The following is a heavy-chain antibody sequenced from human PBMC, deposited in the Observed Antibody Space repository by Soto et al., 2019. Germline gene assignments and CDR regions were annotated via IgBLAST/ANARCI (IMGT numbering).Heavy chain of an antibody. CDR1: GFAFSNHA. Sequence: EVQLLESGGALVQPGGYLRLSCAASGFAFSNHAMKGVRQAAGKGREWVSTIRDRGSTYYADSVKGRFTISIENSKHTLYMEMNSLRAEQTAVYYCARDPGGHYCTSTSCSYFCDHWGQGPLVIVSS. D-gene: IGHD2-2*01. J-gene: IGHJ4*02. CDR2: IRDRGST. CDR3: ARDPGGHYCTSTSCSYFCDH. V-gene: IGHV3-23*01.